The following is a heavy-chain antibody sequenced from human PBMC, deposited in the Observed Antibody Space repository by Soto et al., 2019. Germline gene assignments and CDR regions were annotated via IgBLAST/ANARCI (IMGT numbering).Heavy chain of an antibody. J-gene: IGHJ4*02. D-gene: IGHD6-19*01. V-gene: IGHV3-30-3*01. Sequence: GGSLRLSCAASGFTFSSYAMHWVRQAPGKGLEWVAVISYDGSNKYYADSVKGRFTISRDNSKNTLYLQMNSLRAEDTAVYYCARESEQWLVRRLTYYFDYWGQGTLVTVSS. CDR3: ARESEQWLVRRLTYYFDY. CDR2: ISYDGSNK. CDR1: GFTFSSYA.